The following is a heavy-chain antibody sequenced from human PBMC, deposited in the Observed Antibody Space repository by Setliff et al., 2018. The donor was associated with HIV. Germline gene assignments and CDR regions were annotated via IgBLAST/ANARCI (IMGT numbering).Heavy chain of an antibody. Sequence: PGGSLRLSCEASGFTFSDYGMHWVRQAPGKGLEWVTFIRNDASNTYYADSVKGRFTISRDRSKNTLYLQMDSLRTEDTAVYYCAKTQGWHLINYWGPGTLVTVSS. D-gene: IGHD6-19*01. J-gene: IGHJ4*02. V-gene: IGHV3-30*02. CDR1: GFTFSDYG. CDR2: IRNDASNT. CDR3: AKTQGWHLINY.